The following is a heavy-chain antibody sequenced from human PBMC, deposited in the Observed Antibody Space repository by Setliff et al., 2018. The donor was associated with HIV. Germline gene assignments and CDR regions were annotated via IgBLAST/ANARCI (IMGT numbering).Heavy chain of an antibody. CDR3: ARGVPLLPPHY. Sequence: PSETLSLTCTVSGGSISSDDYYWNWIRQPPGKGLEWIGYITYSGSAYYNPSLKSRVTISIDTSNNQISLRLSSVTAADTAMYYCARGVPLLPPHYWGQGTLVTV. D-gene: IGHD2-21*02. V-gene: IGHV4-30-4*08. J-gene: IGHJ4*02. CDR2: ITYSGSA. CDR1: GGSISSDDYY.